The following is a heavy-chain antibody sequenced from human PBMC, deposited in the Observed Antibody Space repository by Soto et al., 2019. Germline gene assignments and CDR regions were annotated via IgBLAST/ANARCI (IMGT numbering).Heavy chain of an antibody. V-gene: IGHV1-3*01. CDR3: ARALGYSSSWYTSAFDI. J-gene: IGHJ3*02. CDR1: GYTFTSYA. CDR2: INAGNGNT. D-gene: IGHD6-13*01. Sequence: ASVKVSCKASGYTFTSYAMHWVRQAPGQRLEWMGWINAGNGNTKYSQKFQGRVTITRDTSASTAYMELSSLRSEDTAVYYCARALGYSSSWYTSAFDIWGQGTMVTVSS.